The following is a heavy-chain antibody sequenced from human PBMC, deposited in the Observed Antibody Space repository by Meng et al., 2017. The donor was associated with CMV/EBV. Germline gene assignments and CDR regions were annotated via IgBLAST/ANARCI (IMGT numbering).Heavy chain of an antibody. J-gene: IGHJ3*02. V-gene: IGHV4-34*01. CDR3: ARISVPMIYDAFDI. CDR2: TNHSGNT. CDR1: GGSFSGYY. D-gene: IGHD3-22*01. Sequence: SETLSLTCAVYGGSFSGYYWSWIRQPPGKGLEWIGETNHSGNTNYNPSLKSRVTISVDTSKNQFSLKLSSVTAADTAVYYCARISVPMIYDAFDIWGQGTMVTVSS.